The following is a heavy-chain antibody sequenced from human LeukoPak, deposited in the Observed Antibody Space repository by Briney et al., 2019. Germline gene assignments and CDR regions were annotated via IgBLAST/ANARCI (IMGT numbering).Heavy chain of an antibody. V-gene: IGHV3-30*04. D-gene: IGHD6-25*01. J-gene: IGHJ4*02. CDR3: ARDSGGNFDY. CDR1: GFTFSSYA. Sequence: GGSLSLSCAASGFTFSSYAMHWVRQAPGKGLEWVAVISYDGSNKYYADSVKGRFTISRGNSKNTLYLQMNSLRAEDTAVYYCARDSGGNFDYWGQGTLVTVSS. CDR2: ISYDGSNK.